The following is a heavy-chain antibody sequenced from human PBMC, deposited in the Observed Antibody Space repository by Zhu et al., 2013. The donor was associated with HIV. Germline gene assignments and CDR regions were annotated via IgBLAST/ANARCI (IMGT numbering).Heavy chain of an antibody. V-gene: IGHV1-18*01. D-gene: IGHD6-19*01. J-gene: IGHJ4*02. CDR3: ARVQWRSGTNSDFDS. CDR1: GYTFTSYG. CDR2: ISAYNGDT. Sequence: QVQVVQSGGEVKKPGASVKVSCKASGYTFTSYGISWVRQAPGQGLEWMGWISAYNGDTNYAQKFQGRLTMTTETSTSTAYMELRSLRSDDTAVYYCARVQWRSGTNSDFDSWGQGTLVTVSS.